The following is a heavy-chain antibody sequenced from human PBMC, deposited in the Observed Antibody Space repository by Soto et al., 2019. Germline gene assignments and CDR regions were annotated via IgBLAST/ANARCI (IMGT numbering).Heavy chain of an antibody. CDR3: ARVGSGVSH. J-gene: IGHJ4*02. Sequence: SETLSLTCTFSVCSISSYYWSWIRQPPGKGLEWIGYIYYSGSTNYNPSLKSLVTISVDTSKNHFSLKLSSVPAADAAVYSCARVGSGVSHWGQGTLVTVSS. D-gene: IGHD3-10*01. V-gene: IGHV4-59*01. CDR1: VCSISSYY. CDR2: IYYSGST.